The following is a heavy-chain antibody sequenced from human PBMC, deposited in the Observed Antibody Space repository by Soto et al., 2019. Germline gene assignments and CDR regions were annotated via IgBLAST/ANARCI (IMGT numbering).Heavy chain of an antibody. Sequence: SETLSLTCTVPGGSISSYYWSWIRQPAGKGLEWIGRIYTSGSTNYNPSLKSRVTMSVDTSKNQFSLKLSSVTAADTAVYYCARDSFYDSSGYPGAFDIWGQGTMVTVSS. CDR1: GGSISSYY. CDR2: IYTSGST. V-gene: IGHV4-4*07. CDR3: ARDSFYDSSGYPGAFDI. J-gene: IGHJ3*02. D-gene: IGHD3-22*01.